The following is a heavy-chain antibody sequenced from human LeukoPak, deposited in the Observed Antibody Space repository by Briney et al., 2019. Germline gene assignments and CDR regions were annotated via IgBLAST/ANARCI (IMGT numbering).Heavy chain of an antibody. Sequence: PGGSLRLSCAASGFTFSSYAMSWVRQAPGKGLEWVSAISGSGGSTYYADSAKGRFTISRDNSKNTLYLQMNSLRAEDTAVYYCAKAQIIAVAGYFDYWGQGTLVTVSS. V-gene: IGHV3-23*01. J-gene: IGHJ4*02. D-gene: IGHD6-19*01. CDR3: AKAQIIAVAGYFDY. CDR1: GFTFSSYA. CDR2: ISGSGGST.